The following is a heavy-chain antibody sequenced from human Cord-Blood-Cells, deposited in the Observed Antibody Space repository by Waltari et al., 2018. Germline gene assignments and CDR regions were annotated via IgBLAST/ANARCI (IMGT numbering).Heavy chain of an antibody. CDR1: GYTFTGYY. CDR2: LDASSGGT. D-gene: IGHD6-13*01. V-gene: IGHV1-2*05. CDR3: AGGPYSSSLYDCHY. J-gene: IGHJ4*02. Sequence: QVQLVQSGAEVKKPGASVKVSCKASGYTFTGYYTHWVRQAPGQGLEWMGRLDASSGGTNDAQKFEGRVTMTRGTSISAAYMERSRLGSDDTLVYYCAGGPYSSSLYDCHYWGQAALVTVSS.